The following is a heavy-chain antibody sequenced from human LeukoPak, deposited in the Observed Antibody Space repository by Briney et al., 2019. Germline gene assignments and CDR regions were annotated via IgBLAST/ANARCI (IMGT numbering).Heavy chain of an antibody. CDR3: AKDVLCTNGVCYPTFDY. D-gene: IGHD2-8*01. Sequence: GGSLRLSCAASGFTFSSYAVSWVRQAPGKGLEWVSAISGSGGSTYYADSVKGRFTISRDNSKNTLYLQMNSLRAEDTAVYYCAKDVLCTNGVCYPTFDYWGQGTLVTVSS. V-gene: IGHV3-23*01. J-gene: IGHJ4*02. CDR2: ISGSGGST. CDR1: GFTFSSYA.